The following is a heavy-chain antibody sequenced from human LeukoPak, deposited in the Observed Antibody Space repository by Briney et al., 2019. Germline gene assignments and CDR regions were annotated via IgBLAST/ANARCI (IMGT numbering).Heavy chain of an antibody. CDR3: AKDRSDSSRWYAGSH. J-gene: IGHJ4*02. D-gene: IGHD6-13*01. V-gene: IGHV3-74*01. CDR2: INDDGSDT. CDR1: GFTFKLYW. Sequence: PGGSLRLSCAASGFTFKLYWMHWVRQVPGKRPVWVSRINDDGSDTIYADSVRGRFTISRDDAKNTVYLQMNSLRAEDTAVYYCAKDRSDSSRWYAGSHWGQGTLVTVSS.